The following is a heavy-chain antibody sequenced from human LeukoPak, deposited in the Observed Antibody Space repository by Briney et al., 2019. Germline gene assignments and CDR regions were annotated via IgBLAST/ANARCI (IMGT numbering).Heavy chain of an antibody. CDR1: GFTFSSYS. D-gene: IGHD3-3*01. CDR3: ARDKEAAVDFWSGYYPL. J-gene: IGHJ4*02. Sequence: PGGSLRLSCAASGFTFSSYSMSWVRQAPGKGLEWVSGISGSGGSTDYADSVKGRFTISRDNSKNTLYLQMNSLRDEDTAVYYCARDKEAAVDFWSGYYPLWGQGTLVTVSS. CDR2: ISGSGGST. V-gene: IGHV3-23*01.